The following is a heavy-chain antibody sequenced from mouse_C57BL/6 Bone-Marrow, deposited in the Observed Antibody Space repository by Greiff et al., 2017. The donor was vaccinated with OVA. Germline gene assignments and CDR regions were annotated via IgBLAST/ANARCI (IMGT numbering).Heavy chain of an antibody. CDR1: GYTFTSYG. J-gene: IGHJ4*01. Sequence: VQLQQSGAELARPGASVKLSCKASGYTFTSYGISWVKQRTGQGLEWIGEIYPRSGNTYYNEKFKGKATLTADKSSSTAYMGLRCLTSEDSAVDFCARDYFGSAMDYWGQGTSVTVSS. CDR3: ARDYFGSAMDY. D-gene: IGHD1-1*01. V-gene: IGHV1-81*01. CDR2: IYPRSGNT.